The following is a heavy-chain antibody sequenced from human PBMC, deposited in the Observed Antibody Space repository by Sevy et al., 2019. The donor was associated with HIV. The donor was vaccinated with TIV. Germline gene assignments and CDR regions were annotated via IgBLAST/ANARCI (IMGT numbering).Heavy chain of an antibody. Sequence: ASVKVSCKASGYTVTSYGISWVQQAPGQGLEWMGWSSAYNGNTNYAQKLQGRVTMTTDTSTSTAYMELRSLRSDDTAVYYCARDRVSMVRGRYNDAFDIWGQWTMVTVSS. J-gene: IGHJ3*02. CDR1: GYTVTSYG. CDR2: SSAYNGNT. D-gene: IGHD3-10*01. V-gene: IGHV1-18*01. CDR3: ARDRVSMVRGRYNDAFDI.